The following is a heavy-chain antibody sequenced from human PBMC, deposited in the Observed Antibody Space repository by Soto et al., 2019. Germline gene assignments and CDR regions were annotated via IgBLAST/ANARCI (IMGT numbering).Heavy chain of an antibody. CDR3: TKGDSSGYFDPSAGYSTPDH. V-gene: IGHV3-23*01. Sequence: EVQLFESGGGLVDPGEPLRLSCAASGFIFKDFAMSWVRQAPGKGLEWVSTITTSDDITYSADSVRGRFTISRDNSANTLFLQMSSLRGDDTATYYCTKGDSSGYFDPSAGYSTPDHWGQGTLVTVSS. D-gene: IGHD2-15*01. CDR2: ITTSDDIT. J-gene: IGHJ5*02. CDR1: GFIFKDFA.